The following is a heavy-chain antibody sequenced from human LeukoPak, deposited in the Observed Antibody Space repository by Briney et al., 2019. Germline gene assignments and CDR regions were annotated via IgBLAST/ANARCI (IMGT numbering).Heavy chain of an antibody. V-gene: IGHV5-51*01. Sequence: GASLQISCKGSGYSFTSYWIGWVRQLPGKGLEWMGIIYPGDSDTRYSPSFQGQVTISADKSISTAYLQWSSLKASDTAMYYCATSVVRGVIGYWGQGTLVTVSS. D-gene: IGHD3-10*01. CDR2: IYPGDSDT. CDR1: GYSFTSYW. J-gene: IGHJ4*02. CDR3: ATSVVRGVIGY.